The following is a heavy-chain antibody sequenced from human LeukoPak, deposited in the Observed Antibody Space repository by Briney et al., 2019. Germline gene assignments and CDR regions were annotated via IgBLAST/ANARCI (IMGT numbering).Heavy chain of an antibody. CDR1: GFTFDDYA. CDR2: ISWNSGSI. D-gene: IGHD3-9*01. J-gene: IGHJ4*02. CDR3: AKERGYAGYDILTGYYPTHYFDY. Sequence: GGSLRLSCAASGFTFDDYAMHWVRQAPGKGLEWVSGISWNSGSIGYADSVKGRFTISRDNAKNSLYLQMNSLRAEDTALYYCAKERGYAGYDILTGYYPTHYFDYWGQGTLVTVSS. V-gene: IGHV3-9*01.